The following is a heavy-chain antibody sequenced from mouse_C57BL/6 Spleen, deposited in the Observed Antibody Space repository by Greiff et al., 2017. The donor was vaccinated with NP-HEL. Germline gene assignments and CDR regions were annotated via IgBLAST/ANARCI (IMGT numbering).Heavy chain of an antibody. D-gene: IGHD1-1*01. V-gene: IGHV5-4*01. CDR1: GFTFSSYA. Sequence: DVMLVESGGGLVKPGGSLKLSCAASGFTFSSYAMSWVRQTPGQRLEWVATISAGGSYTYYPHNVKGRFTIPTVHSKNNLYLQMSHLKSEDTAMYYCARDAPFIWGGSSPWYFDVWGTGTTVTVSS. J-gene: IGHJ1*03. CDR2: ISAGGSYT. CDR3: ARDAPFIWGGSSPWYFDV.